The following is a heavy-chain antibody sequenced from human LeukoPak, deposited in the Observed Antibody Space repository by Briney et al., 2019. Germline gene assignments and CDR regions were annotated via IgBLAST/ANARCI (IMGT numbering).Heavy chain of an antibody. J-gene: IGHJ5*02. CDR2: IHSSGST. V-gene: IGHV4-61*09. CDR1: GGSISSGSYC. Sequence: SETLSLTCTVSGGSISSGSYCWSWIRQPAGKGLEWIGHIHSSGSTNYNPSLKSRVTISVDTSKNQFSLKLSSVTAADTAVYYCARDHWDYDILTGYGGNWFDPWGQGTLVTVSS. CDR3: ARDHWDYDILTGYGGNWFDP. D-gene: IGHD3-9*01.